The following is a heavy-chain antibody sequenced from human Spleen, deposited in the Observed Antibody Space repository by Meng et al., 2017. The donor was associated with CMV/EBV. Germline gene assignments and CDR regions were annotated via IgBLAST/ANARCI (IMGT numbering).Heavy chain of an antibody. V-gene: IGHV3-30*02. CDR3: ARGGRQWTY. J-gene: IGHJ4*02. CDR2: IRYDGSNK. D-gene: IGHD6-19*01. CDR1: GFTFSSYG. Sequence: GGSLRLSCAASGFTFSSYGMHWVRQAPGKGLEWVAFIRYDGSNKYYADSVKGRFTISRDNAKKSLYLQMNSLRAEDTAVYYCARGGRQWTYWGQGTLVTVSS.